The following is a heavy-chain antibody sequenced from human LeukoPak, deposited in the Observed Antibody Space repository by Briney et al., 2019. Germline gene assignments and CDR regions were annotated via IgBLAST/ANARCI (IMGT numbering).Heavy chain of an antibody. CDR2: INHSGST. CDR3: ARAYRFRPLDY. D-gene: IGHD1-14*01. V-gene: IGHV4-34*01. J-gene: IGHJ4*02. CDR1: GGSISSYY. Sequence: SETLSLTCTVSGGSISSYYWSWIRQPPGKGLEWIGEINHSGSTSNNPSLKSRVTISVDTSKNQFSLKLSSVTAADTAVYYCARAYRFRPLDYWGQGTLVTVSS.